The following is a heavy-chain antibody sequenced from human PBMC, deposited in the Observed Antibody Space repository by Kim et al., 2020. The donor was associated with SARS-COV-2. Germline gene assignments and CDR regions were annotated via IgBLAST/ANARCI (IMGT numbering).Heavy chain of an antibody. CDR3: GRRLGGSGLRDY. D-gene: IGHD3-3*01. V-gene: IGHV4-38-2*02. J-gene: IGHJ4*02. CDR2: VDHSGVT. Sequence: SETLSLTCSVSGFSIRGAYNWAWIRQPPGKGLEWIGNVDHSGVTYYSPSLKSRVTISVDTSKSQFSLQLSSVTAADTAVYYCGRRLGGSGLRDYWGQG. CDR1: GFSIRGAYN.